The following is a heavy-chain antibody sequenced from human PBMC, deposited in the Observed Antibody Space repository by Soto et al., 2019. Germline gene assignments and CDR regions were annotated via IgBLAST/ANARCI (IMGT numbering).Heavy chain of an antibody. CDR1: GFIFSGYA. CDR2: ISYDGSHK. Sequence: GGSLRLSCAASGFIFSGYAMHWVRQAPGKGLEWVAVISYDGSHKYYADSVKGRFTISRDNSKDTLYLQMNGLRVEDTAIYYCAKGEALYSSHPWDSWGHGTLVTVSS. V-gene: IGHV3-30-3*01. J-gene: IGHJ5*01. D-gene: IGHD3-22*01. CDR3: AKGEALYSSHPWDS.